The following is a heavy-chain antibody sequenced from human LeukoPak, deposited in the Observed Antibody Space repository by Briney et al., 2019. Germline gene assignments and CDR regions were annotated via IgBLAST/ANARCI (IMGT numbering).Heavy chain of an antibody. J-gene: IGHJ4*02. D-gene: IGHD6-13*01. V-gene: IGHV3-21*04. CDR2: ISSSSSYI. CDR1: GSTFSSYN. Sequence: GGSLRLSCAASGSTFSSYNMNWVRQAPGKGLEWVSSISSSSSYIYYADSVKGRFTISRDNAKNSLYLQMNSLRAEDTAVYYCARDGTAVGINYDYWGQGTLVTVSS. CDR3: ARDGTAVGINYDY.